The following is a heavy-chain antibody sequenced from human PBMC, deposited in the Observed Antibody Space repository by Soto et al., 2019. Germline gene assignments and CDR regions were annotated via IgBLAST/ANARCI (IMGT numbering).Heavy chain of an antibody. J-gene: IGHJ5*01. V-gene: IGHV4-30-4*01. D-gene: IGHD2-15*01. CDR2: IYKSATT. CDR3: ARGRYCLSGRCFPNWFDS. Sequence: SETLSLTCSVSGDSISTVDYFWAWVRQPPGQALEYIGYIYKSATTYYNPSFESRVAISLDTSKSQFSLNVTSLTAADTAVYFCARGRYCLSGRCFPNWFDSWGQGTLVTVSS. CDR1: GDSISTVDYF.